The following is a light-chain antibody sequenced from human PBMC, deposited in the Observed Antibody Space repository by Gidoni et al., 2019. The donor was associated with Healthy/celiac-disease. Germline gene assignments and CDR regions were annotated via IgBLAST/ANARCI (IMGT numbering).Light chain of an antibody. J-gene: IGKJ1*01. Sequence: IRMTQSPSSLSASTGDRVTITCRASQGISSYLAWYQQKPGKAPKLLIYAASTLQSGVPSRFSGSGSGTDFTLTISCLQSEDFATYYCQQYYSYSWTFGQGTKVEIK. CDR1: QGISSY. CDR3: QQYYSYSWT. CDR2: AAS. V-gene: IGKV1-8*01.